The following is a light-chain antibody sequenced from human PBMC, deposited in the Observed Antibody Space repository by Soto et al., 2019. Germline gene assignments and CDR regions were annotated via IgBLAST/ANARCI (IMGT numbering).Light chain of an antibody. J-gene: IGLJ2*01. CDR1: NIGRKS. V-gene: IGLV3-21*02. CDR2: DDT. Sequence: SSELTQSPSVSVAPGQTARITCGGNNIGRKSVHWYQQKPGQAPVLVVYDDTDRPSGIPERFSGSNSGNTATLTISRVEAGDEADYYCQVWDSSSDHVVFGGGTKVTVL. CDR3: QVWDSSSDHVV.